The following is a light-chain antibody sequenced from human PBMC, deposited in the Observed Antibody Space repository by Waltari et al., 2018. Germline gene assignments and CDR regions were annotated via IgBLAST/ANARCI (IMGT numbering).Light chain of an antibody. Sequence: QSALTQPASVSGSPGQSITISCTGTSSDVGVGQPVSWYQQHPGKAPKLVIYDVDKRPSGISNRFSGSRSGNTASLSISGLQAEDEADYYCKSYTTSSTFVFGTGTQVTVL. V-gene: IGLV2-14*02. CDR3: KSYTTSSTFV. J-gene: IGLJ1*01. CDR1: SSDVGVGQP. CDR2: DVD.